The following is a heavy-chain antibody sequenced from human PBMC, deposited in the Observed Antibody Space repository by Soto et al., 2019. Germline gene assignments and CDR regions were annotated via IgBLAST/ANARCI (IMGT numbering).Heavy chain of an antibody. Sequence: GASVKVSCKASGGTFSSYAISWVRQAPGQGLEWMGGIIPIFGTANYAQKFQGRVTITADESTSTAYMELSSLRSEDTAVYYCASFGVGATPPPAYRGKGTLVTVSS. D-gene: IGHD1-26*01. J-gene: IGHJ4*02. CDR1: GGTFSSYA. CDR3: ASFGVGATPPPAY. V-gene: IGHV1-69*13. CDR2: IIPIFGTA.